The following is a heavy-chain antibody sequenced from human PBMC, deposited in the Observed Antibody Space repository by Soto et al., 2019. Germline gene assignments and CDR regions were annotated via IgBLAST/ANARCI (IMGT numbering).Heavy chain of an antibody. V-gene: IGHV1-69*01. J-gene: IGHJ6*02. Sequence: QVQLVQSGAEVKKPGSSVKVSCKASGGTFSSYAISWVRQAPGQGLEWMGGIIPIFGTANYAQKFQGRVTITADESTSTADMELSSLRSEDTAVYYCATSIAARPGYYYYGMDVWGQGTTVTVSS. CDR3: ATSIAARPGYYYYGMDV. CDR1: GGTFSSYA. CDR2: IIPIFGTA. D-gene: IGHD6-6*01.